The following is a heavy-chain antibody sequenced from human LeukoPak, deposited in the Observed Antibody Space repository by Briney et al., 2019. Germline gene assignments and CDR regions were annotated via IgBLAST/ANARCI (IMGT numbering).Heavy chain of an antibody. D-gene: IGHD1-7*01. CDR3: ARVPGTTNSNYYYYYMDV. Sequence: ASAKVSCKASGYSFTSYGISWVRQAPGQGLEWMGWISAYNGNTNYAQKLQGRVTMTTDTSTSTAYMELRSLRSDDTAVYYCARVPGTTNSNYYYYYMDVWGKGTTVTVSS. CDR2: ISAYNGNT. V-gene: IGHV1-18*01. J-gene: IGHJ6*03. CDR1: GYSFTSYG.